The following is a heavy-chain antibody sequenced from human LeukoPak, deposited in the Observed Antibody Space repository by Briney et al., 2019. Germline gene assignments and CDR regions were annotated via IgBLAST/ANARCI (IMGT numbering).Heavy chain of an antibody. J-gene: IGHJ4*02. CDR3: ANLPL. V-gene: IGHV3-30*18. CDR1: EFTFSNYG. CDR2: ISYDGSNK. Sequence: GGSLRLSCATSEFTFSNYGMHWVRQAPGKGLEWVAVISYDGSNKYYADSVKGRFTISRDNSKNTLYLQMNSLRPEDAAVYYCANLPLWGQGTLVTVSS.